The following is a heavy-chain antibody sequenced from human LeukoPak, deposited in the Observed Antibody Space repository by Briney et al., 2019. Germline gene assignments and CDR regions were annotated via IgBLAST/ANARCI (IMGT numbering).Heavy chain of an antibody. CDR2: ISSGGGST. V-gene: IGHV3-23*01. CDR1: GFTFSSHA. J-gene: IGHJ4*02. CDR3: AKEPYSGSQLLDY. D-gene: IGHD1-26*01. Sequence: GGSLRLSCAASGFTFSSHAMSWVRQAPGKGLEWVSAISSGGGSTYYADFVKGRFTISRDNSKNTLYLQMNSLRAEDMAVYYCAKEPYSGSQLLDYWGQGTLVTVSS.